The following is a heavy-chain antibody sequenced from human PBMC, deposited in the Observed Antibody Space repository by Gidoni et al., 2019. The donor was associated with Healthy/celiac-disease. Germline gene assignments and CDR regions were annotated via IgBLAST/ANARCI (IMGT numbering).Heavy chain of an antibody. CDR1: GFTFSSYG. J-gene: IGHJ4*02. CDR3: ARDPSSSWSCFDY. V-gene: IGHV3-33*01. D-gene: IGHD6-13*01. Sequence: QVQLVESGGGVVQPGRSLRLPCAASGFTFSSYGMHWVRQAPGKGLEWVAVIWYDGSNKYYADSVKGRFTISRDNSKNTLYLQMNSLRAEDTAVYYCARDPSSSWSCFDYWGQGTLVTVSS. CDR2: IWYDGSNK.